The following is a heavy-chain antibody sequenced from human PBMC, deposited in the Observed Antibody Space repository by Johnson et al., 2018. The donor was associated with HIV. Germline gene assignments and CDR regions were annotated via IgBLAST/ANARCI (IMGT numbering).Heavy chain of an antibody. V-gene: IGHV3-23*04. D-gene: IGHD6-25*01. Sequence: VQLVESGGALVQPGGSLRLSCAASGFTFSSYAMSWVRQAPGKGLEWVSSISGSGGTTYYTDSVKGRFTISRDTSKNTVYLEMNSLRAEDTAVYYCAKGGIDAFDIWGQGTMVTVSS. CDR1: GFTFSSYA. CDR3: AKGGIDAFDI. J-gene: IGHJ3*02. CDR2: ISGSGGTT.